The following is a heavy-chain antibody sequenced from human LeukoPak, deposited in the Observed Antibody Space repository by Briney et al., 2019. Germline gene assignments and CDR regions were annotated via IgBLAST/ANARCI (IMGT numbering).Heavy chain of an antibody. V-gene: IGHV3-48*01. CDR3: ARARGYSYGYSDY. D-gene: IGHD5-18*01. CDR2: ISSSSSVI. Sequence: GGPLRLSCAASGFTFSSYSMNWVRQAPGKGLEWVSYISSSSSVIDYADSVKGRFTISRDNAKNSLYLQMNSLRAEDTAFYYCARARGYSYGYSDYWGQGTLVTVSS. J-gene: IGHJ4*02. CDR1: GFTFSSYS.